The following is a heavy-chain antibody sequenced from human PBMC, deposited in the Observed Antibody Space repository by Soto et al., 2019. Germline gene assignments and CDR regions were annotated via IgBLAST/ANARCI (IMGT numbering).Heavy chain of an antibody. CDR1: GFTFSSYS. D-gene: IGHD6-19*01. V-gene: IGHV3-21*01. J-gene: IGHJ4*02. CDR2: ISSSSSYI. Sequence: GGSLRLSCAASGFTFSSYSMNWVRQAPGKGLEWVSSISSSSSYIYYADSVKGRFTISRDNAKNSLYLQMNSLRAEDTAVYYCAREYSSGWSEKYYFDYWGQGTLVTVSS. CDR3: AREYSSGWSEKYYFDY.